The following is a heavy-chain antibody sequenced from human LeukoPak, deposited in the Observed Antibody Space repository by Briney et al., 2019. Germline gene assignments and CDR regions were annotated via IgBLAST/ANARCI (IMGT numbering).Heavy chain of an antibody. CDR2: ISGSGGST. J-gene: IGHJ4*02. Sequence: GGSLRPSCAASGFTFSSHAMSWVRQAPAKGLEWVSAISGSGGSTYYADSVKGRFTISRDKSKNTLYLQMNSLRAEDTAVYYCAKGLAVAGHFDYWGQGTLVTVSS. V-gene: IGHV3-23*01. CDR1: GFTFSSHA. D-gene: IGHD6-19*01. CDR3: AKGLAVAGHFDY.